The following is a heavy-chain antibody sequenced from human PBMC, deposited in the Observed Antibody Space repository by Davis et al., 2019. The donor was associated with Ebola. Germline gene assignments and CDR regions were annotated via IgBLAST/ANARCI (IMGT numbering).Heavy chain of an antibody. CDR1: GYTFTDTY. V-gene: IGHV1-2*04. D-gene: IGHD2-2*01. CDR2: INPNSGST. Sequence: AASVKVSCKASGYTFTDTYMHWVRQAPGQGLEWMGWINPNSGSTNYAQKLEAWVTMTRDTSISTVYMELSRLRFDDTALYYCARVRSTTSSNDAFDIWGQGTMITVSS. CDR3: ARVRSTTSSNDAFDI. J-gene: IGHJ3*02.